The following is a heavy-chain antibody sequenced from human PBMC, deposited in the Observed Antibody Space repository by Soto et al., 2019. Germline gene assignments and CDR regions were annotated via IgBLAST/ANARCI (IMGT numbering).Heavy chain of an antibody. V-gene: IGHV4-31*03. CDR1: GGSISSGGYY. D-gene: IGHD5-12*01. CDR2: IYYSGST. CDR3: ARVGGYSGYDPLLNYYFDY. J-gene: IGHJ4*02. Sequence: QVQLQESGPGLVKPSQTLSLTSTVSGGSISSGGYYWSWIRQHPGKGLEWIGYIYYSGSTYYNPSLKSRVTISVDTSKNQFSLKLSSVTAADTAVYYCARVGGYSGYDPLLNYYFDYWGQGTLVTVSS.